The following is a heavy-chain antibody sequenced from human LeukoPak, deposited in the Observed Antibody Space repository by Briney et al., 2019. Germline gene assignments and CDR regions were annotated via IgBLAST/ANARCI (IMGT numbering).Heavy chain of an antibody. CDR3: AKDHSWYYYDSSGYTGGAYYFDY. V-gene: IGHV3-21*01. J-gene: IGHJ4*02. Sequence: KTGGSLRLSCAASGFTFSSYSMNWVRQAPGKGLEWVSSISSSSSYIYYADSVKGRFTISRDNAKNTLYLQMNSLRAEDTAVYYCAKDHSWYYYDSSGYTGGAYYFDYWGQGTLVTVSS. CDR2: ISSSSSYI. D-gene: IGHD3-22*01. CDR1: GFTFSSYS.